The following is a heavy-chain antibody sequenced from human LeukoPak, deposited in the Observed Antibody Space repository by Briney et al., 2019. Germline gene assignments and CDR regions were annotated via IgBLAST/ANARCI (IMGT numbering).Heavy chain of an antibody. Sequence: GGSLRLSCAASGFTFSGYFMNWVRQAPGKGLEWVSSISSSRSYIYYADSLEGRFTISRDNAKNSLYLQMNSLRAEDTAVYYCARDLEAEYTFDYWGQGTLVTVSS. V-gene: IGHV3-21*01. CDR3: ARDLEAEYTFDY. J-gene: IGHJ4*02. CDR1: GFTFSGYF. D-gene: IGHD6-6*01. CDR2: ISSSRSYI.